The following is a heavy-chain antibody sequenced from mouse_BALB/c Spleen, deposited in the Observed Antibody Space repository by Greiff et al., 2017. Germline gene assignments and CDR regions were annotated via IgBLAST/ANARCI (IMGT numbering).Heavy chain of an antibody. D-gene: IGHD2-1*01. CDR2: INPSSGYT. V-gene: IGHV1-4*01. CDR1: GYTFTSYT. Sequence: QVQLQQSGAELARPGASVKMSCKASGYTFTSYTMHWVKQRPGQGLEWIGYINPSSGYTNYNQKFKDKATLTVDKSSSTAYMQLSSLTSEDSAVYYCTIGGDGKGYAMDYWGQGTSVTVSS. J-gene: IGHJ4*01. CDR3: TIGGDGKGYAMDY.